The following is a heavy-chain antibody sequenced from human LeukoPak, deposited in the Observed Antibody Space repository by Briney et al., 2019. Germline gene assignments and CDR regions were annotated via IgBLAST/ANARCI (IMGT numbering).Heavy chain of an antibody. J-gene: IGHJ6*03. CDR1: GYIFTDHG. V-gene: IGHV1-18*01. CDR2: ISAYNGNT. CDR3: ARGFYYYGSGSYDGYYYYMDV. Sequence: ASVKVSCKASGYIFTDHGISWVRQAPGQGLEWMGWISAYNGNTNYAQKFQGRVTMTRDTSISTAYMELSRLRSDDTAVYYCARGFYYYGSGSYDGYYYYMDVWGKGTTVTISS. D-gene: IGHD3-10*01.